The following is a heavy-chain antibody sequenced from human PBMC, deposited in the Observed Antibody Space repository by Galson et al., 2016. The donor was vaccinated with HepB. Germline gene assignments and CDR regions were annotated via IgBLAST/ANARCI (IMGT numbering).Heavy chain of an antibody. CDR3: ARHEHQLGDF. V-gene: IGHV4-39*01. CDR2: VYYSGRT. J-gene: IGHJ4*02. D-gene: IGHD2-2*01. Sequence: SETLSLTCAVSGDSISSSSYYWGWIRQPPGKGLEWIGSVYYSGRTHYNPSLESRVSISVDTSKNQFSLKMTSVTAADTALFFCARHEHQLGDFWGQGMLVTVSS. CDR1: GDSISSSSYY.